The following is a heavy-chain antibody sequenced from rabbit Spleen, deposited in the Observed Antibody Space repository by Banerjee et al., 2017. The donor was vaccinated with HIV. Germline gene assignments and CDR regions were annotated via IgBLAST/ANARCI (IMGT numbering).Heavy chain of an antibody. J-gene: IGHJ6*01. CDR2: IHAGNSNNI. Sequence: QSLEESGGDLVKPGASLTLTCTASGFSFSAGYYMCWVRQAPGKGLEWIACIHAGNSNNIYYASWAKGRFTISKTSSTTVTLEMTSLTAADTATYFCARDAGTSFSSYGMDLWGPGTLVTVS. V-gene: IGHV1S40*01. D-gene: IGHD8-1*01. CDR3: ARDAGTSFSSYGMDL. CDR1: GFSFSAGYY.